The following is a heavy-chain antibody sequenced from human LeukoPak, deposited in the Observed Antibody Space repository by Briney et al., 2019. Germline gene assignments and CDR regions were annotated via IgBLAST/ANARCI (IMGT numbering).Heavy chain of an antibody. CDR2: INHSRST. V-gene: IGHV4-34*01. Sequence: SETLSLTCAVYGGSFSGYYWSWIRQPPGKGLEWIGEINHSRSTNYNPSLKSRVTISVDTSKNQFSLKLSSVTAADTAVYYCARGLYYYDSSGYLDDAFDIWGQGTMVTVSS. CDR3: ARGLYYYDSSGYLDDAFDI. D-gene: IGHD3-22*01. J-gene: IGHJ3*02. CDR1: GGSFSGYY.